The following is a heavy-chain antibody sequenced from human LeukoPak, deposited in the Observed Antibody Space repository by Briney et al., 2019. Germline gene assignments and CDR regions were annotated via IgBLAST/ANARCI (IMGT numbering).Heavy chain of an antibody. Sequence: SQTLSLTCTVSGGSISSGGYYWSWIRQHPGKSLEWVGYIYYTGSTYYNPSLKSLVTISVDTSKNHFSLTLSSVTAADTAVYYCARARGIAARRGYFDYWGQETLVTVSS. CDR2: IYYTGST. D-gene: IGHD6-6*01. CDR3: ARARGIAARRGYFDY. CDR1: GGSISSGGYY. J-gene: IGHJ4*02. V-gene: IGHV4-31*01.